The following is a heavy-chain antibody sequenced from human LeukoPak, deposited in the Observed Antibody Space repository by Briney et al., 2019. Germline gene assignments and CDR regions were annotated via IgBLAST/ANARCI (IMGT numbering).Heavy chain of an antibody. J-gene: IGHJ6*03. CDR1: GGSFSGYY. V-gene: IGHV4-34*01. D-gene: IGHD6-6*01. CDR3: ARGVLAARYYYYYMDV. Sequence: SETLSLTCAVYGGSFSGYYWSWIRQPPGKGLEWIGEINHSGSTNYNPSLKSRVAISVDTSKNQFSLKLSSVTAADTAVYYCARGVLAARYYYYYMDVWGKGTTVTVSS. CDR2: INHSGST.